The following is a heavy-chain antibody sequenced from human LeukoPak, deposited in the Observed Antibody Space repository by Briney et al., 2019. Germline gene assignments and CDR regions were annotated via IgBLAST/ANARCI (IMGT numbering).Heavy chain of an antibody. J-gene: IGHJ5*02. Sequence: SETLSLTCTVSGGSISSSSYYWGWIRQPPGKGLEWIGSIYYSGSTYYNPSLKSRVTISVDTSKNQFSLKPSSVTAADTAVYYCARDRGSSSWPGGNWFDPWGQGTLVTVSS. CDR3: ARDRGSSSWPGGNWFDP. V-gene: IGHV4-39*07. D-gene: IGHD6-13*01. CDR2: IYYSGST. CDR1: GGSISSSSYY.